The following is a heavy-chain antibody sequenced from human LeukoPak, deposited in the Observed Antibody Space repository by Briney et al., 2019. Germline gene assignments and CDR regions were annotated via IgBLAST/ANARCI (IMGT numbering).Heavy chain of an antibody. V-gene: IGHV3-30*02. CDR2: IRYDGSNK. CDR1: GFTFSSYG. D-gene: IGHD6-13*01. CDR3: AKDGGEQQLVPPYFDY. Sequence: PGGSLRLSCAASGFTFSSYGMHWVRQAPGKGLEWVAFIRYDGSNKYYADSVKGRFTISRDNSKNTLYLQMNSLRAEDTAVYYCAKDGGEQQLVPPYFDYWGQGTLVTVSS. J-gene: IGHJ4*02.